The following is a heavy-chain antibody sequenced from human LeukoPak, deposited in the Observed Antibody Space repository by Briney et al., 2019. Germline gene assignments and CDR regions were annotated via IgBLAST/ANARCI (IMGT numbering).Heavy chain of an antibody. CDR1: GGSFSGYY. J-gene: IGHJ4*02. CDR3: ARGLGPLGD. D-gene: IGHD3-16*02. V-gene: IGHV4-34*01. CDR2: INHSGST. Sequence: SETLSLTCAVYGGSFSGYYWSWIRQPPGKGLEWIGEINHSGSTNYNPSLKSRVTISVDTSKNQFSLKLSSVTAADTAVYYCARGLGPLGDWGQGTLVTVSS.